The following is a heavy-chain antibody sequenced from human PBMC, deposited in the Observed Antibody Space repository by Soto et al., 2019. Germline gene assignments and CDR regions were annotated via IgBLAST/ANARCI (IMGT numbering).Heavy chain of an antibody. CDR3: AKDRRPNYYYGMDV. CDR1: GFTFSSYG. CDR2: ISYDGSNK. J-gene: IGHJ6*02. D-gene: IGHD6-25*01. V-gene: IGHV3-30*18. Sequence: QVQLVESGGGVVQPGRSLRLSCAASGFTFSSYGMHWVRQAPGKGLEWVAVISYDGSNKYYADSVKGRFTISRDNSKNTLYVQMKSLRAEDTAVYYCAKDRRPNYYYGMDVWGQGTTVTVSS.